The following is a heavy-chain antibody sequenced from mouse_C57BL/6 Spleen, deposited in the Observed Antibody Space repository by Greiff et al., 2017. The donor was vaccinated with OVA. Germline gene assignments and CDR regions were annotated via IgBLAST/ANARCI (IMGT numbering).Heavy chain of an antibody. J-gene: IGHJ4*01. Sequence: QVQLKESGAELARPGASVKLSCKASGNTFTSYGISWVKQRTGQGLEGIGEIYPRSGNTYYNEKFKGKATLTADKSSSTAYMELRSLTSEDSAVYFCARGVTDYAMDYWGQGTSVTVSS. CDR1: GNTFTSYG. V-gene: IGHV1-81*01. D-gene: IGHD2-3*01. CDR2: IYPRSGNT. CDR3: ARGVTDYAMDY.